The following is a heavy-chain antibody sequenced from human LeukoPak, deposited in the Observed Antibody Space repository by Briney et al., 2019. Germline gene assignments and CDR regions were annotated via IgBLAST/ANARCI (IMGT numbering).Heavy chain of an antibody. CDR1: GASINSDSDY. V-gene: IGHV4-61*02. CDR2: IFASGTA. Sequence: PSDTLSLTCSVSGASINSDSDYWSWIRQPAGKGLQWIGRIFASGTANYNPSLKGRVTLSVDTSRNQFSLNLSSVTAADTALYYCATLSYSGTFDSWGQGTMVTVSS. CDR3: ATLSYSGTFDS. J-gene: IGHJ4*02. D-gene: IGHD1-26*01.